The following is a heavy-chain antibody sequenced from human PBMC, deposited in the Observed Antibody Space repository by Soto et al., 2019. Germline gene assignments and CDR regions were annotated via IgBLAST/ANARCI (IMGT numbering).Heavy chain of an antibody. CDR2: ISAYNGNT. Sequence: GASVKVSCKASGYTFTSYGISWVRQAPGQGLEWMGWISAYNGNTNYAQKLQGRVTMTTDTSTSTAYMELRSLRSDDTAVYYCARADPRYDFWSGPKSQNAFDIWGQGTMVTVSS. CDR1: GYTFTSYG. J-gene: IGHJ3*02. V-gene: IGHV1-18*01. CDR3: ARADPRYDFWSGPKSQNAFDI. D-gene: IGHD3-3*01.